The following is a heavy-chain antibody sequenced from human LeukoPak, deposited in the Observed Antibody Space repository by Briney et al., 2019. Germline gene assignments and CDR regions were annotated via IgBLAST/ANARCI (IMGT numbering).Heavy chain of an antibody. CDR2: IRYDGRKQ. CDR3: AKGGWEASSSSWRFFDY. J-gene: IGHJ4*02. V-gene: IGHV3-30*02. D-gene: IGHD6-6*01. Sequence: GGSLRLSCAASGVSFSSDDMHWGRQPPAKGLEWVAFIRYDGRKQSYADSVKGRFTISRDNSQSTLYLQMSSLRPEDRAVYYCAKGGWEASSSSWRFFDYSGQGTLVTASS. CDR1: GVSFSSDD.